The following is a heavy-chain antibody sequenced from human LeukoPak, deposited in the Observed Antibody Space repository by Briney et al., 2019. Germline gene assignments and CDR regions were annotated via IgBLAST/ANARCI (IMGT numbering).Heavy chain of an antibody. D-gene: IGHD3-10*01. J-gene: IGHJ4*02. CDR1: GFTFSSYA. CDR2: ISYDGSNK. V-gene: IGHV3-30-3*02. Sequence: PGRSLRLSCAASGFTFSSYAMHWVRQAPGKGLEWVAVISYDGSNKYYADSVKGRFTISRDNSKNTLYLQMNSPRAEDTAVYYCAKMVYYGSGSLDYWGQGTLVTVSS. CDR3: AKMVYYGSGSLDY.